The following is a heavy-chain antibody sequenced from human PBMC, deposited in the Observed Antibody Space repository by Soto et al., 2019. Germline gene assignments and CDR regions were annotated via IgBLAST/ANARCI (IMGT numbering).Heavy chain of an antibody. CDR1: GYTLTELS. D-gene: IGHD3-16*02. CDR3: ATDRRGYRYTCLDP. V-gene: IGHV1-24*01. CDR2: FDPEDGET. Sequence: GASVKVSCKVSGYTLTELSMYWVRRAPGKGLEWMGGFDPEDGETIYAQKFQGRVTMTEDTSTDTAYMELSSLRSEDTAEYYCATDRRGYRYTCLDPRGKGTLVTVSS. J-gene: IGHJ5*02.